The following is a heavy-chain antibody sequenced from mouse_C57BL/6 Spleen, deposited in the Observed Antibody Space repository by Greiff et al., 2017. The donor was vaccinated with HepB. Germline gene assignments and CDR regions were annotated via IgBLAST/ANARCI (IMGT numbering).Heavy chain of an antibody. CDR2: INPSTGGT. V-gene: IGHV1-42*01. J-gene: IGHJ3*01. Sequence: VQLQQSGPELVKPGASVKISCKASGYSFTGHYMNWVKQSPEKSLEWIGEINPSTGGTTYNQKFKAKATLTVDKSSSTAYMQLKSLTSEDSAVYYCAREGYSAYWGQGTLVTVSA. CDR1: GYSFTGHY. CDR3: AREGYSAY.